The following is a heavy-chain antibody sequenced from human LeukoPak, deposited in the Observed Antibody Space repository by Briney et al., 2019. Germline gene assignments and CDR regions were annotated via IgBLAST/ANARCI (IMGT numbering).Heavy chain of an antibody. D-gene: IGHD5-12*01. CDR1: GRSISSYY. CDR2: IYYSGST. Sequence: SETLSLTCTVSGRSISSYYWSWIRQPPGKGLEWIGYIYYSGSTNYNPSLKSRVTISVDTSKNQFSLKLSSVTAADTAVYYCGRGIYSGYDYGYWGQGTLVTVS. V-gene: IGHV4-59*01. J-gene: IGHJ4*02. CDR3: GRGIYSGYDYGY.